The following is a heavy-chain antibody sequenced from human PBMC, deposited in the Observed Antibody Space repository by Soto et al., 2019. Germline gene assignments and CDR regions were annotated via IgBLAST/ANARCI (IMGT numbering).Heavy chain of an antibody. V-gene: IGHV3-7*01. J-gene: IGHJ6*02. CDR2: IKQDGSEE. D-gene: IGHD6-13*01. Sequence: EVQLVESGGGLVQPGGSLRLSCVDSGFTFSSYWMGWVRQAPLKGLEWVGNIKQDGSEENYAESVKGRFTISRDNAKNSMYLQMNSLRVEDTAVYYCARIAASGRGWDVWGQGTTVVVSS. CDR3: ARIAASGRGWDV. CDR1: GFTFSSYW.